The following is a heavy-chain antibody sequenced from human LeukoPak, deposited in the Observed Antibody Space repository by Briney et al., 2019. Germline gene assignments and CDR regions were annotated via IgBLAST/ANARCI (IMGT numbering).Heavy chain of an antibody. J-gene: IGHJ4*02. V-gene: IGHV4-59*01. CDR3: ARESDDYGDFRRFDY. CDR2: IYYSGST. D-gene: IGHD4-17*01. CDR1: GGSISSYY. Sequence: SETLSLTCTVSGGSISSYYWSWIRQPPGKRLEWIGYIYYSGSTNYNPSLKSRVTISVDTSKNQFSLKLSSVIAADTAAYYCARESDDYGDFRRFDYWGQGTLVTVSS.